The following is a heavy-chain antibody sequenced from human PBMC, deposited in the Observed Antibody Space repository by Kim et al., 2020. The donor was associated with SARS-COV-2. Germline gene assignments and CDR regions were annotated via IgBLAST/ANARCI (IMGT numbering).Heavy chain of an antibody. CDR3: AKRGYSGYEPHFDY. Sequence: GGSLRLSCAASGFTFSSYAMSWVRQAPGKGLEWVSVIYSGGSNTYYADSVKGRFTISRDNSKNTLYLQMNSLRAEDTAVYYCAKRGYSGYEPHFDYWCQG. V-gene: IGHV3-23*03. D-gene: IGHD5-12*01. CDR2: IYSGGSNT. J-gene: IGHJ4*02. CDR1: GFTFSSYA.